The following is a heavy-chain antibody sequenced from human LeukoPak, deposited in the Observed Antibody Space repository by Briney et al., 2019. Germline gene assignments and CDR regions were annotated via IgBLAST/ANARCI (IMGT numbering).Heavy chain of an antibody. J-gene: IGHJ5*02. CDR1: GGSFSGYC. CDR2: INHSGST. D-gene: IGHD2-15*01. Sequence: SETLSLTCAVYGGSFSGYCWSWIRQPPGKGLEWIGEINHSGSTNYNPSLKSRVTISVDTSKNQFSLKLSSVTAADTAVYYCASPQYCSGGSCYSNWFDPWGQGTLVTVSS. V-gene: IGHV4-34*01. CDR3: ASPQYCSGGSCYSNWFDP.